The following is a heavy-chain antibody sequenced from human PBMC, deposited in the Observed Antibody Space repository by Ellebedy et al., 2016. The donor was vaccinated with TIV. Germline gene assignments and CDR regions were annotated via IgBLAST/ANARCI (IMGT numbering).Heavy chain of an antibody. Sequence: GGSLRLSXVASGFTFTNYWMSWVRQAPGKGLEWVANIKHDGSEKNYLDSVKGRFTVSRDNAKSSVYLQMNSLRAEDTALYYCARDIGPSYYHYGLDVWGQGTTVTVS. D-gene: IGHD2-15*01. J-gene: IGHJ6*02. CDR1: GFTFTNYW. V-gene: IGHV3-7*03. CDR3: ARDIGPSYYHYGLDV. CDR2: IKHDGSEK.